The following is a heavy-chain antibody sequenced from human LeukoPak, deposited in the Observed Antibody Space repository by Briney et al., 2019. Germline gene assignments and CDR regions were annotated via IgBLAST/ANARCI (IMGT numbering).Heavy chain of an antibody. CDR3: ARHLGSSSWFDY. D-gene: IGHD6-13*01. V-gene: IGHV4-39*01. CDR2: IYYTGSA. CDR1: GGSISSTSYY. Sequence: SETLSLTCTVSGGSISSTSYYWGWIRQPPGKGLEWIGGIYYTGSAYYNPALKSRVTISVDTPKNQFSLKLSSVTAADTAVYYCARHLGSSSWFDYWGQGTLVTVSS. J-gene: IGHJ4*02.